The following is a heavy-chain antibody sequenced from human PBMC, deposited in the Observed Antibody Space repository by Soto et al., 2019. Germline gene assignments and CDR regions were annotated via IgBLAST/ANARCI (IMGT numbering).Heavy chain of an antibody. V-gene: IGHV3-33*01. Sequence: GGSLRLSCAASGFTFSSYGMHWVRQAPGKGLEWVAVIWYDGSNKYYADSVKGRFTISRDNSKNTLYLQMNSLRAEDTAVYYCARDREWEPHMGAFDIWGQGTMVTVSS. J-gene: IGHJ3*02. CDR2: IWYDGSNK. CDR3: ARDREWEPHMGAFDI. D-gene: IGHD1-26*01. CDR1: GFTFSSYG.